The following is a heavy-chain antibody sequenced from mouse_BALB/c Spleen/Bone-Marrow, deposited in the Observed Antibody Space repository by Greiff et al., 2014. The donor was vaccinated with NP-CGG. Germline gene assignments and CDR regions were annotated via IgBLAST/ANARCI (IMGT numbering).Heavy chain of an antibody. CDR2: ISSGGSNT. V-gene: IGHV5-12-1*01. D-gene: IGHD2-2*01. Sequence: VQLKESGGGLVKPGGSLKLSCAASGFAFSGYDMSWVRQTPEKRLEWVAYISSGGSNTYYPDTVKGRFTISRDNAKNTLYLQMNSLKSEDTAMYYCARQRGYAYAMDYWGQGTPVTVSS. J-gene: IGHJ4*01. CDR1: GFAFSGYD. CDR3: ARQRGYAYAMDY.